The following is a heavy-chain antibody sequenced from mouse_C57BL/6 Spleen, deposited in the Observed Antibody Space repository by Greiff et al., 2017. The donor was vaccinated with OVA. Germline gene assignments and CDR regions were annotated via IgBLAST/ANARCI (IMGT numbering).Heavy chain of an antibody. V-gene: IGHV1-54*01. J-gene: IGHJ2*01. CDR2: INPGSGGT. D-gene: IGHD6-1*01. CDR1: GYAFTNYL. CDR3: ASAGLPH. Sequence: QVQLQQSGAELVRPGTSVKVSCKASGYAFTNYLIEWVKQRPGQGLEWIGVINPGSGGTNYNEKFKGKATLTVDTSSSTAYMQLSSLTSEDSAVYYCASAGLPHWGQGTTLTVSS.